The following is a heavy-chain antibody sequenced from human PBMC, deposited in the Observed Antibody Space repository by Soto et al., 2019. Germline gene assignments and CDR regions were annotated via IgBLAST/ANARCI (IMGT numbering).Heavy chain of an antibody. D-gene: IGHD3-10*01. CDR1: GFNFSAYG. CDR3: ARAGDVAVGWSDP. Sequence: EVQLVESGGGLVKPGQSLRLSCTASGFNFSAYGMSWVRQAPGKGLEWVSSITFSSLYIYYAESVRGRFVISRDDSMNSLFGQRAGLKTEDPAFYSGARAGDVAVGWSDPWGQGTQVPVPS. V-gene: IGHV3-21*02. CDR2: ITFSSLYI. J-gene: IGHJ5*02.